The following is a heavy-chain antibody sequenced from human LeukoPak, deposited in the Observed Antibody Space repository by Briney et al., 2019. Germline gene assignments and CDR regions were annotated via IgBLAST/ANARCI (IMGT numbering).Heavy chain of an antibody. CDR2: IIPIFGTA. J-gene: IGHJ4*02. CDR1: GGTFTSYA. D-gene: IGHD3-10*01. Sequence: SVKVSCKASGGTFTSYAISWVRQAPGQGVEWMGGIIPIFGTANYAQKFQGRVTITADESTSTAYMELSSLRSDDTAVYYCARDYYGSGSYYKPFDYWGQGTLVTVSS. CDR3: ARDYYGSGSYYKPFDY. V-gene: IGHV1-69*01.